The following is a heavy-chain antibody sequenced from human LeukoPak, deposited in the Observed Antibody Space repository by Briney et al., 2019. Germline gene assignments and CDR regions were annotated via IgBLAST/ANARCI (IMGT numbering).Heavy chain of an antibody. CDR1: GGTFSSYA. J-gene: IGHJ4*02. V-gene: IGHV1-69*05. CDR3: ARAHTSYCSSTSCPFDY. Sequence: SVKVSCKASGGTFSSYAISWVRQAPGQGLEWMGGIIPIFGTANYAQKFQGRVTITTDESTSTAYMELSSLRSEDTAVYYCARAHTSYCSSTSCPFDYWGQGTLVTVSS. CDR2: IIPIFGTA. D-gene: IGHD2-2*01.